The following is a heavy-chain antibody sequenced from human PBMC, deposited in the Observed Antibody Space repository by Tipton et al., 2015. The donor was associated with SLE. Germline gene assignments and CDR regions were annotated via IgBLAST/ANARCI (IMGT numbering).Heavy chain of an antibody. CDR1: GFTFSSYG. CDR2: ITGNSTYI. Sequence: SGFTFSSYGMNWVRQAPGKGLEWVSSITGNSTYIYYADSLKGRFTISRDNAKNSLYLQMNSLRAEDTAVYYCASSEYAGFDYWGQGTLVTVSS. D-gene: IGHD2-8*01. V-gene: IGHV3-21*01. CDR3: ASSEYAGFDY. J-gene: IGHJ4*02.